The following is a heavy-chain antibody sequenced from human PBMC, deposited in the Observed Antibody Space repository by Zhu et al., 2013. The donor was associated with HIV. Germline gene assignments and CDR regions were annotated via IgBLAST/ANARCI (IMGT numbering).Heavy chain of an antibody. J-gene: IGHJ6*02. Sequence: QVQLVQSGAEVKKPGSSVKVSCKTSGDTFSTYAISWVRQAPGQGLDWMGGIIPIFGRPNYAQKFQGRVTITADKSTSTAYMELRSLRSEDTAVYYCARGVIATQYYGMDVWGQGTSVSVSS. V-gene: IGHV1-69*06. D-gene: IGHD6-6*01. CDR2: IIPIFGRP. CDR3: ARGVIATQYYGMDV. CDR1: GDTFSTYA.